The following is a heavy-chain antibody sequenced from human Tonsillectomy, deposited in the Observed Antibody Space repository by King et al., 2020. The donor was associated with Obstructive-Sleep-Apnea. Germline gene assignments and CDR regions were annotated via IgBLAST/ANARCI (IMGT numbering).Heavy chain of an antibody. D-gene: IGHD3-10*01. Sequence: VQLVESGGGVVQPGRSLRLSCAASGYTISNYGMHWVRQAPGKGLEWVAIILYDGSNTYYANSVKGRFTISRDNSKNKLYLQMNSLRSEDTAVYYCASPDGSGSHPPYYDYWGQGTLVTVSS. CDR1: GYTISNYG. V-gene: IGHV3-30*03. CDR3: ASPDGSGSHPPYYDY. CDR2: ILYDGSNT. J-gene: IGHJ4*02.